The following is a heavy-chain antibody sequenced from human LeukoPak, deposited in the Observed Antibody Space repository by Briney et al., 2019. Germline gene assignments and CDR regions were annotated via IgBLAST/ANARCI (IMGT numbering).Heavy chain of an antibody. Sequence: SETLSLTCAVYGGSFSGYYWSWIRQPPGKVLEWIGEINHSGSTNYNPSLRSRVTISVDTSKNQFSLKLSSVTAADTAVYYCARGSVRAARNLGDSSGYYYVRSPYYFDYWGQGTLVTVSS. CDR2: INHSGST. D-gene: IGHD3-22*01. CDR1: GGSFSGYY. V-gene: IGHV4-34*01. J-gene: IGHJ4*02. CDR3: ARGSVRAARNLGDSSGYYYVRSPYYFDY.